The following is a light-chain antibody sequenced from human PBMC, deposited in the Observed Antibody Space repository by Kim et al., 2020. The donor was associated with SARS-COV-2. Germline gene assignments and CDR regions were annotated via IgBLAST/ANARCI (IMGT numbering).Light chain of an antibody. J-gene: IGLJ2*01. CDR1: KLGDKY. CDR2: QDS. CDR3: QAWDSSTAV. V-gene: IGLV3-1*01. Sequence: VSPAQTASITCSGDKLGDKYACWYQQKPGQSPVLVIYQDSKRPSGIPERFSGSNSGNTATLTISGTQAMDEADYYCQAWDSSTAVFGGGTQLTVL.